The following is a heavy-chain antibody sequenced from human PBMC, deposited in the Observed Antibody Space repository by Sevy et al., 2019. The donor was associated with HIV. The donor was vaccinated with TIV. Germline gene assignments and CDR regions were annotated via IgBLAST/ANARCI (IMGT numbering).Heavy chain of an antibody. J-gene: IGHJ5*02. V-gene: IGHV5-51*01. D-gene: IGHD3-22*01. Sequence: GEALKISCKGSGYSFTSYWIGWVRQMPGKGLEWMGIIYPGDSDTRYSPSFQGQVTISADKSISTAYLQWSSLKASDTAMYYCARSSGPSRWFPHSNWLDPWGQGTLVTVSS. CDR3: ARSSGPSRWFPHSNWLDP. CDR2: IYPGDSDT. CDR1: GYSFTSYW.